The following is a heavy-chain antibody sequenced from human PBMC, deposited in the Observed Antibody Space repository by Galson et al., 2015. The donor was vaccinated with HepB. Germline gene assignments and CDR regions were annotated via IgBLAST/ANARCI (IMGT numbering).Heavy chain of an antibody. V-gene: IGHV3-23*01. CDR1: GFTFSSYA. D-gene: IGHD3-10*01. Sequence: SLRLSCAASGFTFSSYAMGWVRQAPGKGLEWVSAISGSGGSTYYADSVKGRFTISRDNSKNTLYLQMNSLRAEDTAVYYCAKAPITMVRGERAYFDYWGQGTLVTVSS. CDR3: AKAPITMVRGERAYFDY. J-gene: IGHJ4*02. CDR2: ISGSGGST.